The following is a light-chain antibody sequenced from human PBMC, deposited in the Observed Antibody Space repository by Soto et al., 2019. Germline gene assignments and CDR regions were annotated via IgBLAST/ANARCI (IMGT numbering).Light chain of an antibody. V-gene: IGKV3D-20*02. J-gene: IGKJ5*01. Sequence: ELVLTQSPGTLSLSPGERSTLSCRAIQNVSSNLLVWYQQHPGQSPRLLIYDTSNRATGIPDRLSGSGSGTDFTLTISSLEHDDFAAHYCQQRSNRPPMTFGQGTRLEIK. CDR1: QNVSSNL. CDR3: QQRSNRPPMT. CDR2: DTS.